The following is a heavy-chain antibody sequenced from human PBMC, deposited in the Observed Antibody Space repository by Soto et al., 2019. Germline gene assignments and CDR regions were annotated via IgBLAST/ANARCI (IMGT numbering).Heavy chain of an antibody. CDR3: ARDMAYGDSHGH. J-gene: IGHJ4*02. CDR2: INQDASEK. CDR1: GFTFSNYW. D-gene: IGHD4-17*01. Sequence: LRLSCAASGFTFSNYWMSWVRQAPGKGLEWVANINQDASEKYYVDSVKGRLTISRDNAKNSLYLQMNSLTAEDTAVYFCARDMAYGDSHGHCGQGTLVTVSS. V-gene: IGHV3-7*03.